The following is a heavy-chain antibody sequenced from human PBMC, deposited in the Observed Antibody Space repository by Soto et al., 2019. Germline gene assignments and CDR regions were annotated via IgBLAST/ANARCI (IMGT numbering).Heavy chain of an antibody. CDR2: IYPSGST. CDR3: ARGGSSDWLRLFHQ. V-gene: IGHV4-4*02. Sequence: SETLSLTCAVSCASVSSSNWWSWLRQPPGKGLEWIGEIYPSGSTNYNPSLKSRVTISVDKSKNQFSLKLTSLTAADAAVYYCARGGSSDWLRLFHQWGQGTLVTVSS. J-gene: IGHJ1*01. D-gene: IGHD2-2*01. CDR1: CASVSSSNW.